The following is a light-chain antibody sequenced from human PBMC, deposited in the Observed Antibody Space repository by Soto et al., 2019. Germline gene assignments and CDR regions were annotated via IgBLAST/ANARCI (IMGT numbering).Light chain of an antibody. V-gene: IGKV3-15*01. CDR1: QSISSS. CDR2: GAS. J-gene: IGKJ1*01. CDR3: QQYYNWRPR. Sequence: EIVMTQSPATLSVSPGDTATLSCRASQSISSSLACYQQKPGQPPRLLIYGASTRATGGPARFSGSGSGTEFTLTISRLQSEDFAVNYCQQYYNWRPRFGQETKVDIK.